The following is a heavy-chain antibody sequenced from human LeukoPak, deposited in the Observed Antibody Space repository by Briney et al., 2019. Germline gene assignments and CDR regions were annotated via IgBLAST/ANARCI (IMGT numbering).Heavy chain of an antibody. D-gene: IGHD3-10*01. CDR2: ISGSGGST. CDR3: AKGEGVWFGEFQV. V-gene: IGHV3-23*01. CDR1: GFTFSSYA. J-gene: IGHJ6*04. Sequence: GGSLRLSCAASGFTFSSYAMSWVRQAPGKGLEWVSAISGSGGSTYYADSVKGRFTISRDNYKNTLYPQMNSLRAEDTAVYYCAKGEGVWFGEFQVWGKGTTVTVSS.